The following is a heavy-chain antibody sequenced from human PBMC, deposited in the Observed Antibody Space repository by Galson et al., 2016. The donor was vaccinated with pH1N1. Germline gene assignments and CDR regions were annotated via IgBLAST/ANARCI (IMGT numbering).Heavy chain of an antibody. CDR1: GDTLDRYA. CDR3: ASPPPSCGHLNCYFSMDV. Sequence: SVKVSCKASGDTLDRYAISWERQAPGQGLEWMGGIIPIFGAATYSQKFQGRGTSNVDKSTSTAYMELSSLRSEDTAVYYCASPPPSCGHLNCYFSMDVWGKGTTVTVSS. CDR2: IIPIFGAA. D-gene: IGHD2-21*01. V-gene: IGHV1-69*06. J-gene: IGHJ6*03.